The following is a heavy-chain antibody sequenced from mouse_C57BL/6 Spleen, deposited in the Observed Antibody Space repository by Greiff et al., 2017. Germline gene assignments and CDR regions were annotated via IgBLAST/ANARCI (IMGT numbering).Heavy chain of an antibody. V-gene: IGHV1-74*01. Sequence: QVQLQQPGAELVKPGASVKVSCKASGYTFTSYWMHWVKQRPGQGLEWIGRIHPSDSDTNYNQKFKGKATLTVDKSSSTAYMQLSSLTSEDSAVYYCARRHYYGSSYAMDYWGQGTSVTVSS. J-gene: IGHJ4*01. D-gene: IGHD1-1*01. CDR3: ARRHYYGSSYAMDY. CDR2: IHPSDSDT. CDR1: GYTFTSYW.